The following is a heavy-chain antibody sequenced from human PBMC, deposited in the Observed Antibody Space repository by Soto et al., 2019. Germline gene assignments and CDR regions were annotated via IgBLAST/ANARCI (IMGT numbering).Heavy chain of an antibody. CDR1: GFSLSSSGVG. D-gene: IGHD2-21*01. Sequence: QITLKESGPTLVKPTQTLTLTCTFSGFSLSSSGVGVGWIRQPPGKALEWLTVIYWDDDKRYSPSLKSRLTSTNDTSNNQIVLTLTYMVPVDTAPYYCARLEVAGFTYYFDTWGQGTLLTVSS. CDR3: ARLEVAGFTYYFDT. CDR2: IYWDDDK. V-gene: IGHV2-5*02. J-gene: IGHJ4*02.